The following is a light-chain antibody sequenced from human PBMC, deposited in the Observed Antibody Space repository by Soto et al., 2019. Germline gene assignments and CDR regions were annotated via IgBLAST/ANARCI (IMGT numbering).Light chain of an antibody. CDR3: QQYTESPIT. CDR1: QSVGND. Sequence: EIVMTQYPVTLSVSPGERATLSCRASQSVGNDLAWYHQRPGQAPRLLIHGASTRAAGVPARFSGSGSGTDLTLTIRSLQSEDFAVYYCQQYTESPITFGPGTKVDLK. CDR2: GAS. V-gene: IGKV3-15*01. J-gene: IGKJ3*01.